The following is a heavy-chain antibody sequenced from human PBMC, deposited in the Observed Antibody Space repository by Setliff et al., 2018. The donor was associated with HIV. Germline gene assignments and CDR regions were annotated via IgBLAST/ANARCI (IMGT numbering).Heavy chain of an antibody. J-gene: IGHJ3*01. Sequence: VASVKVSCKASGYTFTGYYIYWVRQAPGQGLEWMGWINPHGGGTNYAQKFQGRVTMTRDTSISTASMELSRLRSDDTAVYYCARGAYYYDTSGYPRDPFDLWGQGTMVTVSS. V-gene: IGHV1-2*02. CDR1: GYTFTGYY. CDR3: ARGAYYYDTSGYPRDPFDL. CDR2: INPHGGGT. D-gene: IGHD3-22*01.